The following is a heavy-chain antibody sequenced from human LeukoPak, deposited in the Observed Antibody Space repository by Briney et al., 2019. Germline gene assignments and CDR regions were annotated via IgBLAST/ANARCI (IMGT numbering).Heavy chain of an antibody. CDR3: ARQGVVVAVHQKNWFDP. D-gene: IGHD2-15*01. J-gene: IGHJ5*02. Sequence: PSETLSLTCTVSGGSISSSSYYWGWIRQPPGKGLEWIGSIYYSGSTYYNPSLKSRVTISVDTSKNQFSLKLSSVTAADTAVYYCARQGVVVAVHQKNWFDPWGQGTLVTVSS. V-gene: IGHV4-39*01. CDR2: IYYSGST. CDR1: GGSISSSSYY.